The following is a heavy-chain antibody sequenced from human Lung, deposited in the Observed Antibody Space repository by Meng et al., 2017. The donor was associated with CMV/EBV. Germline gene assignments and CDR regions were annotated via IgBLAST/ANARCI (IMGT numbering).Heavy chain of an antibody. Sequence: GXXXVKXTQTLTLXCTFSGFSLSTSGMRVSWIRQPPGKALEWLARIDWDDGKFYSTSLKTRLTISKDTSKNQVVLTMTNMDPVDTATYYCARDAAGYSIFDPXGQGXLVTVSS. CDR1: GFSLSTSGMR. CDR3: ARDAAGYSIFDP. CDR2: IDWDDGK. D-gene: IGHD6-13*01. V-gene: IGHV2-70D*14. J-gene: IGHJ5*02.